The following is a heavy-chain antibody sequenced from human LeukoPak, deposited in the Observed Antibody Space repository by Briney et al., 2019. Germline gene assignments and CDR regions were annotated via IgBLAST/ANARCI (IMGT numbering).Heavy chain of an antibody. CDR1: GFTFSSYW. J-gene: IGHJ4*02. V-gene: IGHV3-7*01. Sequence: GGSLRLSCVASGFTFSSYWMSWVRQAPGKGLECVADIKPDGSEKYYLDSVKGRFTISRDNAKNSLYLQMNSLRVEDTAVYYCARGKSGSYGTKGYWGQGTLVTVSS. CDR2: IKPDGSEK. CDR3: ARGKSGSYGTKGY. D-gene: IGHD1-26*01.